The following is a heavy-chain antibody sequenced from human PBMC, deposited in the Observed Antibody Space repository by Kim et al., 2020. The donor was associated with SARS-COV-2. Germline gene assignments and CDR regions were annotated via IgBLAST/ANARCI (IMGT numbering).Heavy chain of an antibody. D-gene: IGHD1-26*01. CDR1: GFTFSSYS. V-gene: IGHV3-21*01. CDR2: ISSSSSYI. CDR3: ARGEVGATYSYYGMDV. J-gene: IGHJ6*02. Sequence: GGSLRLSCAASGFTFSSYSMNWVRQAPGKGLEWVSSISSSSSYIYYADSVKGRFTISRDNAKNSLYLQMNSLRAEDTAVYYCARGEVGATYSYYGMDVWGQGTTVTVSS.